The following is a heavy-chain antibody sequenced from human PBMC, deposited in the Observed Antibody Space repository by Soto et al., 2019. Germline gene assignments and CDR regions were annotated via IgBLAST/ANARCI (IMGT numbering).Heavy chain of an antibody. Sequence: GGSLRLSCAASGFTFSSYAMHWVRQAPGKGLEWVAVISYDGSNKYYADSVKGRFTISRDNSKNTLYLQMNSLRAEDTAVYYCASWEIVASYDAFDIWGQGTMVTVSS. CDR3: ASWEIVASYDAFDI. J-gene: IGHJ3*02. CDR1: GFTFSSYA. D-gene: IGHD5-12*01. V-gene: IGHV3-30-3*01. CDR2: ISYDGSNK.